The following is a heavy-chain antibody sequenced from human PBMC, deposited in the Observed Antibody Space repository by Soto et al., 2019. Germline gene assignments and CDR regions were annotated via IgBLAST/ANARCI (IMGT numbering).Heavy chain of an antibody. J-gene: IGHJ4*02. CDR1: GGSISSGGYS. CDR2: IYHSGST. Sequence: QLQLQESGSGLVKPSQTLSLTCAVSGGSISSGGYSWSWIRQPPGKGLEWIGYIYHSGSTYYNPSLKSRVTISVDRSKNQFSLKLSSVTAADTAVYYCARFAEMATVRGFDYWGQGTLVTVSS. V-gene: IGHV4-30-2*01. D-gene: IGHD4-4*01. CDR3: ARFAEMATVRGFDY.